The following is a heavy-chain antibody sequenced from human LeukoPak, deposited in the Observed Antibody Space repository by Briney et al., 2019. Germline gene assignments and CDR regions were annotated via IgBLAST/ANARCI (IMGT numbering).Heavy chain of an antibody. V-gene: IGHV4-39*01. CDR3: AGYAGAAGSRTYDY. CDR2: IYFDGST. D-gene: IGHD6-13*01. CDR1: GDSINSIHYY. J-gene: IGHJ4*02. Sequence: SETLSLTCTVSGDSINSIHYYWGWIRQPPGKGLEWIGSIYFDGSTYYNPSLKSRVTISIDTSHNQFSLRLNSLTATDTAVYFCAGYAGAAGSRTYDYWGQGILVSVSS.